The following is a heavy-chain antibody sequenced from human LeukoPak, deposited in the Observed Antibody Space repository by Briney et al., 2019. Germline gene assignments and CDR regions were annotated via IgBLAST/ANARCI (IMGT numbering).Heavy chain of an antibody. Sequence: GESLRLSCAASGFTFSNYSMNWVRQAPGKGLEWVSSISSSSSYIYYADSVKGRFTISRDNARNSLYLQMNSLRAEDTAVYYCARPYYYDSSGYYLYWGQGTLVTVSS. D-gene: IGHD3-22*01. V-gene: IGHV3-21*01. CDR3: ARPYYYDSSGYYLY. CDR1: GFTFSNYS. CDR2: ISSSSSYI. J-gene: IGHJ4*02.